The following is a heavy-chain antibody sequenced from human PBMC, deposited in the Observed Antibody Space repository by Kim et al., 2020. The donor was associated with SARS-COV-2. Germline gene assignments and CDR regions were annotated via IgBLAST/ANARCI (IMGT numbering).Heavy chain of an antibody. CDR1: GGSISSGGYY. CDR3: ARGVPPYSSKAVGGAFDP. V-gene: IGHV4-31*03. Sequence: SETLSLTCTVSGGSISSGGYYWSWIRQHPGKGLEWIGYIYYSGSTYYNPSLKSRVTISVDTSKNQFSLKLSSVTAADTAVYYCARGVPPYSSKAVGGAFDPWGQGTLVTVSS. CDR2: IYYSGST. J-gene: IGHJ5*02. D-gene: IGHD6-13*01.